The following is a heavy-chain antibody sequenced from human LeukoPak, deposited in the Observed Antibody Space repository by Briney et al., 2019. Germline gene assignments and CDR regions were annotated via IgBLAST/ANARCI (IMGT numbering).Heavy chain of an antibody. CDR1: GFTVSSNY. D-gene: IGHD5-18*01. CDR3: ARDQWLQSDYYMDV. V-gene: IGHV3-66*01. CDR2: LYSGGIT. J-gene: IGHJ6*03. Sequence: GGSLRLSCVVSGFTVSSNYMNWVRQAPGKGLEWVSVLYSGGITYSADSVKGRFTISRDISKNTLYLQMNSLRAEDTAVYYCARDQWLQSDYYMDVWGKGTTVTVSS.